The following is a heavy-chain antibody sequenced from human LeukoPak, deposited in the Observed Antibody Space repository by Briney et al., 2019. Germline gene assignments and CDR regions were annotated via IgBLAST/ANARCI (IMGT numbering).Heavy chain of an antibody. CDR2: IYTSGST. D-gene: IGHD3-3*01. CDR3: ARSHDFWSGYYSFDY. CDR1: GGSISSGSYY. Sequence: SQTLSLTCTVSGGSISSGSYYWSWIRQPAGKGLEWIGRIYTSGSTNYNPSLKSRVTISVDTSKNQFSLKLSSVAAADTAVYYCARSHDFWSGYYSFDYWGQGTLVTVSS. V-gene: IGHV4-61*02. J-gene: IGHJ4*02.